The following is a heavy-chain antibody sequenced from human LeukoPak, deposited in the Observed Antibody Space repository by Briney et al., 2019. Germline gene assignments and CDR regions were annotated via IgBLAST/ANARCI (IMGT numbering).Heavy chain of an antibody. CDR2: VSNSGATI. V-gene: IGHV3-48*03. CDR1: GFTFSYYE. Sequence: GGSLRLSCAASGFTFSYYEMNWVRQAPGKGLEWVSYVSNSGATIYYADSVKGRFTISRDNAKSSLFLQMNSLRAEDTGVYYCARATFSSSGHSYWGQGTLVTVSS. J-gene: IGHJ4*02. D-gene: IGHD6-13*01. CDR3: ARATFSSSGHSY.